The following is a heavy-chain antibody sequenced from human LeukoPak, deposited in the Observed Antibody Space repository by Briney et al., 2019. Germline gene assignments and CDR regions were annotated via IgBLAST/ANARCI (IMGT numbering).Heavy chain of an antibody. CDR1: GGTFSNFA. CDR3: ARGRPYSSGWFFDY. J-gene: IGHJ4*02. V-gene: IGHV1-69*05. CDR2: IIPIFGTT. Sequence: GASVKVSCKASGGTFSNFAISWVRQGPGQGLEWMGGIIPIFGTTTYAQKFQGRVTITTDESTSTAYMELSSLRSEDTAVYYCARGRPYSSGWFFDYWGQGTLVTVSS. D-gene: IGHD6-19*01.